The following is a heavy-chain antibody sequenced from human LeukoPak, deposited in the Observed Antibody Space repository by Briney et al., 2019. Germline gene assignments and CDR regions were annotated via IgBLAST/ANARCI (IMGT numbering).Heavy chain of an antibody. Sequence: GESLKISCKGSGYSFTSYWIGWVRQMPGKGLEWMGIIYPGDSDTRYSPSFQGQVTISADKSISTAHLQWSSLKASDTAMYYCARHPYYDSSGYKLGVWFDPWGQGTLVTVSS. CDR3: ARHPYYDSSGYKLGVWFDP. D-gene: IGHD3-22*01. V-gene: IGHV5-51*01. CDR2: IYPGDSDT. CDR1: GYSFTSYW. J-gene: IGHJ5*02.